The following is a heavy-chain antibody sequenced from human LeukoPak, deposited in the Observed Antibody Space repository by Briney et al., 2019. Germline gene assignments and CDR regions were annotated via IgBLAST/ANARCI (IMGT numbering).Heavy chain of an antibody. Sequence: GGSLSLSCAASGFTFSSYAMRWVRQAPGKGLEWVSAISGSGGSTHYADSVKGRFTNPRDNPKNTLHLQMNSLRAEDTAVYYCAKGGGELGWFDPWGQGTLVTVSS. V-gene: IGHV3-23*01. CDR2: ISGSGGST. J-gene: IGHJ5*02. CDR3: AKGGGELGWFDP. CDR1: GFTFSSYA. D-gene: IGHD2-15*01.